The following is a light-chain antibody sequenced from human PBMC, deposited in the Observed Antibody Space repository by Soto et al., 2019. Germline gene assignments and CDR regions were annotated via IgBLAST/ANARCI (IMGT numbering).Light chain of an antibody. CDR1: QSISNY. Sequence: DIEMTQSPSSLSASVGDRVTITCRASQSISNYLNWYQHKPGKVPKLLIYAASSLQSGVPTRFSGSGSGTDFTLTISSPQPEDFATYYCQQSYGTPLTFGGGTKVEIK. CDR2: AAS. V-gene: IGKV1-39*01. J-gene: IGKJ4*01. CDR3: QQSYGTPLT.